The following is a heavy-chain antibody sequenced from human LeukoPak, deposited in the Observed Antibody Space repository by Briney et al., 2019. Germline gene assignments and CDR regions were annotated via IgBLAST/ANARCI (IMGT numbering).Heavy chain of an antibody. D-gene: IGHD3-10*01. V-gene: IGHV1-2*02. Sequence: GASVPDSCKASGYTFTGYYMHWVRQPPGQGHAWMGCINPNSGGTRYAQKFQGRVTRPRDTSLSTAYMELIGLRSDDTAVYYCARDQYYGSGSRSFAYWGQGTLVTVSS. CDR1: GYTFTGYY. J-gene: IGHJ4*02. CDR2: INPNSGGT. CDR3: ARDQYYGSGSRSFAY.